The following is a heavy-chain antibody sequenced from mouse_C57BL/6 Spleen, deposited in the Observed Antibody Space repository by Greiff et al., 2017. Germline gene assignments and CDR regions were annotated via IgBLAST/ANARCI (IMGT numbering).Heavy chain of an antibody. Sequence: EVQLQQSGAELVKPGASVKLSCTASGFNIKDYYMHWVKQRTEQGLEWIGRIDPEDGDTKYAPKFQGKATITADTSSNTAYRQLSSLTSEDTAVYYCARKEYEDAMDYWGQGTSVTVSS. D-gene: IGHD2-14*01. V-gene: IGHV14-2*01. CDR1: GFNIKDYY. J-gene: IGHJ4*01. CDR2: IDPEDGDT. CDR3: ARKEYEDAMDY.